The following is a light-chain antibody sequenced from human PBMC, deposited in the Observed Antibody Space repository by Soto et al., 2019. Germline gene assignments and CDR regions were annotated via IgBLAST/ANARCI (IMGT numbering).Light chain of an antibody. J-gene: IGKJ4*01. CDR1: QRFYSY. Sequence: EVVLTQSPSTLSLSPGERATLECRASQRFYSYLSWSQKKPGQPPGLSISDVSNRATGIPARFSGSGYGTDFTLTISSREPEDFEDDYCQHRTEFPFTLGGGTKVEIK. CDR2: DVS. V-gene: IGKV3-11*01. CDR3: QHRTEFPFT.